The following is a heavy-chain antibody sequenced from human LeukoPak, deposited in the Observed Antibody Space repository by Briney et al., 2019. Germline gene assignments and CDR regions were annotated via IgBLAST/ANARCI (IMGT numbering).Heavy chain of an antibody. V-gene: IGHV1-69*04. D-gene: IGHD5-24*01. CDR2: IIPILGIV. J-gene: IGHJ4*02. CDR1: GGTFSSFA. CDR3: ARASRGDGYNSY. Sequence: SVKVSCKASGGTFSSFAISWVRQAPGQGLEWMGRIIPILGIVNYAQNFQDRVTITADKSTSTVYTELRSLRSEDTAVYYCARASRGDGYNSYWGQGTLVTVSS.